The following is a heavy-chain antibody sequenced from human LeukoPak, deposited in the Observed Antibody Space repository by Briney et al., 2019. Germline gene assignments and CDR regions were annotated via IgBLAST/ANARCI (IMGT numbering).Heavy chain of an antibody. CDR3: ARDRPIVAKITRAWFDP. Sequence: SETLSLTCTVSGGSISSYYWSWIRQPAGKGLEWIGRIHTSGSTNYNPSLRSRVTMSVDTSRNQFSLKLTSVTAAATAVYYCARDRPIVAKITRAWFDPWGQGTLVTVSS. D-gene: IGHD5-12*01. V-gene: IGHV4-4*07. CDR1: GGSISSYY. J-gene: IGHJ5*02. CDR2: IHTSGST.